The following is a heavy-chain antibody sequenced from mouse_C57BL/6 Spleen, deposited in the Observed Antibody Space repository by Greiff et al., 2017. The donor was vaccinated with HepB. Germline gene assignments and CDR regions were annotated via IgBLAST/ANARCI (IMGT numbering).Heavy chain of an antibody. CDR1: GFTFSDYG. CDR2: ISSGSSTI. CDR3: ANLYGKGAY. Sequence: VQLQQSGGGLVKPGGSLKLSCAASGFTFSDYGMHWVRQAPEKGLEWVAYISSGSSTIYYADTVKGRFTISRDNAKNTLFLQMTSLRSEDTAMYYCANLYGKGAYWGQGTLVTVSA. V-gene: IGHV5-17*01. D-gene: IGHD2-1*01. J-gene: IGHJ3*01.